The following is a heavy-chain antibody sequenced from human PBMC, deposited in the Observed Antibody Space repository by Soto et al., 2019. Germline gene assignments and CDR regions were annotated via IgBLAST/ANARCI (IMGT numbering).Heavy chain of an antibody. CDR1: GYTFTGYY. J-gene: IGHJ6*02. CDR2: INPNSGGT. Sequence: ASVKVSCKASGYTFTGYYMHWVRQAPGQGLEWMGWINPNSGGTNYAQKFQGRVTMTRDTSISTAYMELSRLRSDDTSVYYCARAGIADRPSGGYGMDVWGQGTTVTGSS. V-gene: IGHV1-2*02. D-gene: IGHD6-6*01. CDR3: ARAGIADRPSGGYGMDV.